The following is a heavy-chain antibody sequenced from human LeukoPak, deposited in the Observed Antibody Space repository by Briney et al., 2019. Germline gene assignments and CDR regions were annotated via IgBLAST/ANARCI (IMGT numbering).Heavy chain of an antibody. CDR1: GYTFTNNY. CDR2: IYPRDGST. CDR3: ARDQEGFDY. V-gene: IGHV1-46*01. J-gene: IGHJ4*02. Sequence: ASVKVSCKASGYTFTNNYLHWVRQAPGQGLEWMGMIYPRDGSTSYAQNFQGRVTVTRNTSTTTVHMELRGLRSEDTAVYYCARDQEGFDYWGQGTVVTVSS.